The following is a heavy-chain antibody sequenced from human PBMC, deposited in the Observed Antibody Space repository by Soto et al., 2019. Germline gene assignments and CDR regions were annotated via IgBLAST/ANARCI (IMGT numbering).Heavy chain of an antibody. CDR3: ARTLYSYGPRFDY. J-gene: IGHJ4*02. V-gene: IGHV4-59*01. CDR2: IYYSGST. D-gene: IGHD5-18*01. CDR1: GGSISSYY. Sequence: SETLSLTCTVSGGSISSYYWSWIRQPPGKGLEWIGYIYYSGSTNYNPSLKSRVTISVDTSKNQFSLKLSSVTTADTAVYYCARTLYSYGPRFDYWGQGTLVTVSS.